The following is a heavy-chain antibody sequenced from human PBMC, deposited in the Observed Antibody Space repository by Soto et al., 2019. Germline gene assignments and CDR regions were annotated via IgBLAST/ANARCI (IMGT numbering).Heavy chain of an antibody. Sequence: ASVKVSCKASGYTFTSYDINWVRQATGQGLEWMGWMNPNSGNTGYAQKFQGRVTMTRNTSISTAYMELSSLRSDDTAVYYCARGTSAMVYSTAYYFDYWGQGTLVTVSS. J-gene: IGHJ4*02. V-gene: IGHV1-8*01. CDR1: GYTFTSYD. CDR3: ARGTSAMVYSTAYYFDY. CDR2: MNPNSGNT. D-gene: IGHD5-18*01.